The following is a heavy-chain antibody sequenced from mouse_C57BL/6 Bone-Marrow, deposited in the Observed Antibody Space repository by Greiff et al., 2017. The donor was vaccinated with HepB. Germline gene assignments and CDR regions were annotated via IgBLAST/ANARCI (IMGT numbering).Heavy chain of an antibody. CDR1: GFNIKDYY. CDR3: ARWLYGSSYDYAMDY. J-gene: IGHJ4*01. CDR2: IDPEDGDT. V-gene: IGHV14-1*01. D-gene: IGHD1-1*01. Sequence: VQLQQSGAELVRPGASVKLSCTASGFNIKDYYMHWVKQRPEQGLEWIGRIDPEDGDTEYAPKFQGKATMTADTSSNTAYLQLSSLTSEDTAVYYCARWLYGSSYDYAMDYWGQGTSVTVSS.